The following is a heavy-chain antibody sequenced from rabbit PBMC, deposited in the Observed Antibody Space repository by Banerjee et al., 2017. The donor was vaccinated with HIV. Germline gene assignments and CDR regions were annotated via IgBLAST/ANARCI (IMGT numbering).Heavy chain of an antibody. J-gene: IGHJ4*01. Sequence: QEQLEESGGDLVKPEGSLTLTCKASGFDLSSYYYICWVRQAPGKGLEWIAYIYPDYGSTDYASWVNGRFTISLDNAQNTVFLQMTSLTAADTATYFCARDLAGVIGWNFNLWGQGTLVTVS. D-gene: IGHD4-1*01. V-gene: IGHV1S43*01. CDR3: ARDLAGVIGWNFNL. CDR2: IYPDYGST. CDR1: GFDLSSYYY.